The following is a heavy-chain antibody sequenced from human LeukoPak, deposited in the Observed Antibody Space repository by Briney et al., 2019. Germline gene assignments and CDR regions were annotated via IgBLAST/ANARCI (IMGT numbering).Heavy chain of an antibody. Sequence: PSETLSLTCTVSGDSISSGGYYWSWIRQHPGKGLEWIGYIYYSGSTYYNPSLKSRVTISVDTSKNQFSLKLSSVTAADTAVYYCARGGDIVSGDYWGQGTLVTVSS. J-gene: IGHJ4*02. D-gene: IGHD5-12*01. CDR3: ARGGDIVSGDY. CDR1: GDSISSGGYY. CDR2: IYYSGST. V-gene: IGHV4-31*03.